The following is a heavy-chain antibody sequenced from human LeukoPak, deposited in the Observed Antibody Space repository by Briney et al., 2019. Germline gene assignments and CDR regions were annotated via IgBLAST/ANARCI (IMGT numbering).Heavy chain of an antibody. CDR3: ARDLYTMVRGVMY. Sequence: ASVKVSCKASGYTFTSYAMNWVRQAPGQGLEWMGIINPSGGSTSYAQKFQGRVTMTRDTSTSTVYMELSNLRSEDTAVYYCARDLYTMVRGVMYWGQGTLVTVSS. CDR2: INPSGGST. D-gene: IGHD3-10*01. V-gene: IGHV1-46*01. J-gene: IGHJ4*02. CDR1: GYTFTSYA.